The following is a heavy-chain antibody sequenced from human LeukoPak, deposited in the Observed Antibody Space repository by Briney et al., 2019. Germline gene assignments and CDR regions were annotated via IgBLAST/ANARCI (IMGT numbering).Heavy chain of an antibody. V-gene: IGHV1-3*01. D-gene: IGHD3-22*01. Sequence: ASVKVSCKASGYSFTDYAMHWVRQAPGQRLEWMGWINAANGSTKYSQKFQGRVTITRDTSASRAYMELISLRSEDTAVYYCAGTYYYDSSGYYPAFDYWGQGTLVTVSS. CDR2: INAANGST. CDR1: GYSFTDYA. J-gene: IGHJ4*02. CDR3: AGTYYYDSSGYYPAFDY.